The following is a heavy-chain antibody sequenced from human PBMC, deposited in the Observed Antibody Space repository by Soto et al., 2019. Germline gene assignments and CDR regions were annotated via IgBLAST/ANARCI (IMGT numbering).Heavy chain of an antibody. D-gene: IGHD2-15*01. CDR1: GFTFSAYH. CDR3: ARGYCGGGGCYLRRDAFDV. CDR2: INPTSSHI. J-gene: IGHJ3*01. Sequence: EVQLVESGGGLVMPGGSLRLSCAASGFTFSAYHMNWVRQAPGKGLEWVSSINPTSSHIYYADSVRCRSTISRDDSKNTVALQMNSLRTEDAALYSCARGYCGGGGCYLRRDAFDVWGQGTMVTVSS. V-gene: IGHV3-21*01.